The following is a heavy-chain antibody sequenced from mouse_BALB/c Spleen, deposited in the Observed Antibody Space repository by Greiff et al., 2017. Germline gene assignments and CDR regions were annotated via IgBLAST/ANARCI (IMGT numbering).Heavy chain of an antibody. D-gene: IGHD2-1*01. CDR2: INSNGGST. CDR3: ARDGYYGNSPFAY. J-gene: IGHJ3*01. Sequence: EVNVVESGGGLVQPGGSLKLSCAASGFTFSSYGMSWVRQTPDKRLELVATINSNGGSTHYPDSVKGRFTISRDNAKNTLYLQMSSLKSEDTAMYYCARDGYYGNSPFAYWGQGTLVTVSA. CDR1: GFTFSSYG. V-gene: IGHV5-6-3*01.